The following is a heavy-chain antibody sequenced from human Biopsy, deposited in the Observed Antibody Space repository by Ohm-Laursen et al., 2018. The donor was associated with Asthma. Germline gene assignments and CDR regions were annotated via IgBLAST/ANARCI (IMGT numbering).Heavy chain of an antibody. Sequence: SLRLSCSASGFTFSTYAMHWVRQAPGKGLEWVAVISYDGSSIYYADSVKGRFTISRDNSKNTLSLQMNGLTAEDTAVYYCAKEGVAGTHIEDWGQGTLVTVSS. CDR1: GFTFSTYA. V-gene: IGHV3-30*04. J-gene: IGHJ4*02. CDR3: AKEGVAGTHIED. D-gene: IGHD6-19*01. CDR2: ISYDGSSI.